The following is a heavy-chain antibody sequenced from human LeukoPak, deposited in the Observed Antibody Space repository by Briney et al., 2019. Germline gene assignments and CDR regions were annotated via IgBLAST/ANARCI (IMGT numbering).Heavy chain of an antibody. D-gene: IGHD4/OR15-4a*01. CDR1: GFTFSSYG. CDR2: ISYDGSGK. CDR3: ARDYGA. Sequence: PGRSLRLSCAASGFTFSSYGMDWVRQAPGKGLEWVAVISYDGSGKYYADSVKGRFTISRDNAKNTLYLQMNSLRADDTAVYYCARDYGAWGQGTLVTVSP. J-gene: IGHJ5*02. V-gene: IGHV3-30*03.